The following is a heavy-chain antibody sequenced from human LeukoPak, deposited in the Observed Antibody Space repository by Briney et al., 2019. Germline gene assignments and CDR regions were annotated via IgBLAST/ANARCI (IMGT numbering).Heavy chain of an antibody. Sequence: GGSLRLSCAASGFTFTTYAMSWVRQAPGKGLEWVAVISYDGSNKYYADSVKGRFTISRDNSKNTLYLQMNSLRAEDTAVYYCASLLDSSGYSLVPPRDYWGQGTLVTVSS. V-gene: IGHV3-30*04. CDR1: GFTFTTYA. D-gene: IGHD3-22*01. CDR2: ISYDGSNK. CDR3: ASLLDSSGYSLVPPRDY. J-gene: IGHJ4*02.